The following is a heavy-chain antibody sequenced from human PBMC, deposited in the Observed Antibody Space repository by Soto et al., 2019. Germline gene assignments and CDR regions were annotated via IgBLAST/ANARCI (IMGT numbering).Heavy chain of an antibody. Sequence: SETLSLTCTVSGGSISSSGYYWSWIRQHPGKGLEWIGYIYYSGSTYYNPSLKSRVTISVDTSKNQFSLKLSSVTAADTAVYYCARDNPLRLGERQAFDIWGQGTMVTVSS. CDR3: ARDNPLRLGERQAFDI. V-gene: IGHV4-31*03. J-gene: IGHJ3*02. D-gene: IGHD3-16*01. CDR2: IYYSGST. CDR1: GGSISSSGYY.